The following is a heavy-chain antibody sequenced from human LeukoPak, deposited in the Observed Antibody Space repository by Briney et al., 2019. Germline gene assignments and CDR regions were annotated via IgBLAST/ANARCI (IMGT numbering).Heavy chain of an antibody. D-gene: IGHD5-18*01. Sequence: SETLSLTCAVYGGSFSGYYWSWIRQHPGKGLEWIGYIYYSGSTYYNPSLKSRVTISVDTSKNQFSLKLSSVTAAVTAVYYCARGASYGFHYFDYWGQGTLVTVSS. CDR1: GGSFSGYY. V-gene: IGHV4-31*11. CDR3: ARGASYGFHYFDY. CDR2: IYYSGST. J-gene: IGHJ4*02.